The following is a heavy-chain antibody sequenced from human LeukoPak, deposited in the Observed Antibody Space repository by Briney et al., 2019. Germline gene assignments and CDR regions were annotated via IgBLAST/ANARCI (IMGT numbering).Heavy chain of an antibody. CDR2: THYRGDV. Sequence: SETLSLTCSVSGASVSSDYWNWIRQSPGRGLEWIGYTHYRGDVNYNPSLKSRLTMSVDASSNQVSLKLSSVTAADAAVYYCGRNLGSGSDHWGQGTLVTVSS. CDR1: GASVSSDY. D-gene: IGHD3-10*01. J-gene: IGHJ4*02. CDR3: GRNLGSGSDH. V-gene: IGHV4-59*02.